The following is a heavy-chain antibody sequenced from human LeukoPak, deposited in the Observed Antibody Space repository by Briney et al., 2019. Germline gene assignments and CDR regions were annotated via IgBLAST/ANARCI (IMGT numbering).Heavy chain of an antibody. CDR2: MDPSGSQK. Sequence: PGGSLRLSCAASGLNFDGSWMNWVRQAPGKGLEWVANMDPSGSQKRYVDSVKGRFSISKDNPGTSLYLEMYSLRAEDTAIYYCAIWTSGNYWGQGTLVTVSS. J-gene: IGHJ4*02. D-gene: IGHD1-1*01. CDR3: AIWTSGNY. CDR1: GLNFDGSW. V-gene: IGHV3-7*01.